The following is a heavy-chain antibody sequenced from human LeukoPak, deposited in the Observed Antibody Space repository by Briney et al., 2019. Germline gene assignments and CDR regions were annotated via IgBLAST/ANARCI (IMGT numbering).Heavy chain of an antibody. CDR3: ARVYYDSSGATEIDY. CDR2: IYYSGST. CDR1: GGSISSSSYY. Sequence: PSETLSLTCTVSGGSISSSSYYWGWIRQPPGKGLEWIGSIYYSGSTYYNPSLKSRVTISVDTSKNQFSLKLSSVTAADTAVYYCARVYYDSSGATEIDYWGQGTLVTVSS. D-gene: IGHD3-22*01. J-gene: IGHJ4*02. V-gene: IGHV4-39*01.